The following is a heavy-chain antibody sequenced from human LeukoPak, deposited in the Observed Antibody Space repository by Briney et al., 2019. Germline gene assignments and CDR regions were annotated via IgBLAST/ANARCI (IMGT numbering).Heavy chain of an antibody. J-gene: IGHJ5*02. Sequence: PGGSLRLSCAASGFTFSSYSMNWDRQAPGKGLEWVSSISSSSSYIYYADSVKGRFTISRDNAKNSLYLQMNSLRAEDTAVYYCARERGYSKNNWFDPWGQGTLVTVSS. CDR3: ARERGYSKNNWFDP. D-gene: IGHD4-11*01. CDR2: ISSSSSYI. CDR1: GFTFSSYS. V-gene: IGHV3-21*01.